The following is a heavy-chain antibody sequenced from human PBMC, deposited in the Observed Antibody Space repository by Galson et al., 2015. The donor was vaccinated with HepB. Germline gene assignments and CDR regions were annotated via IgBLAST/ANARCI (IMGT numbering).Heavy chain of an antibody. D-gene: IGHD2-15*01. CDR3: AREGYCSGGSCYSEVDY. CDR2: ISSSCSTI. J-gene: IGHJ4*02. V-gene: IGHV3-48*02. CDR1: GFTFSSYS. Sequence: SLKLSCAASGFTFSSYSMDWVRQAPGKGLEWVSYISSSCSTIYYADSVKGRFTISRDNAKNSLYLQMNSLRDEDTAVYYCAREGYCSGGSCYSEVDYWGQGTLVTVSS.